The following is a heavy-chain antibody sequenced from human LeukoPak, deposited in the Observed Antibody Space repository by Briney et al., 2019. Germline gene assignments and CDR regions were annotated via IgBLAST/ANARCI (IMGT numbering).Heavy chain of an antibody. V-gene: IGHV1-69*04. CDR1: GGTFNSYA. CDR2: IIPILGVT. J-gene: IGHJ6*02. CDR3: ARSRTIFVGMDV. Sequence: SVKVSCKASGGTFNSYAVTWMRQAPGQGLEWMGRIIPILGVTNYAQKFQDRVTITADKSTSTAYMELSSLTSEDTAVYYCARSRTIFVGMDVWGQGTTVTVSS. D-gene: IGHD3-3*01.